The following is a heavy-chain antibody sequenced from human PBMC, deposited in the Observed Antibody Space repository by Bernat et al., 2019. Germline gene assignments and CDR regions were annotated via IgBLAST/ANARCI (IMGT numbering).Heavy chain of an antibody. D-gene: IGHD1-1*01. CDR1: GFTFSSYA. J-gene: IGHJ6*02. V-gene: IGHV3-23*04. CDR2: ISGSGGST. Sequence: EVQVVESGGGLVQPGGSLRLSCAASGFTFSSYAMSWVRQAPGKGLEWVSAISGSGGSTYYADSVKGRFTISRDNSKNTLYLQMNSLRAEDTAVYYCAKDSGGATGSYYYGMDVWGQGTTVTVSS. CDR3: AKDSGGATGSYYYGMDV.